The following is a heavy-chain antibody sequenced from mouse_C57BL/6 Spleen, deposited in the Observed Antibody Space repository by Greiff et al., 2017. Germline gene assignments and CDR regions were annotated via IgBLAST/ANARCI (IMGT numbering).Heavy chain of an antibody. J-gene: IGHJ2*01. CDR1: GYSITSGYY. CDR3: ARRDY. Sequence: EVQLQESGPGLVKPSQSLSLTCSVTGYSITSGYYWNWIRQFPGNKLEWMGYISYDGSNNYNPSLKNRISITRDTSKNQFFLKLNSVTTEDTATYYCARRDYWGQGTTPPGSS. CDR2: ISYDGSN. V-gene: IGHV3-6*01.